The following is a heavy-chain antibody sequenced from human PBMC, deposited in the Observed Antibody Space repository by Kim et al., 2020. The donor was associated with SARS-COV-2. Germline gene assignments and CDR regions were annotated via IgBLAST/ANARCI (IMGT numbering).Heavy chain of an antibody. CDR3: TFRVAFDY. V-gene: IGHV3-53*01. CDR1: GFSVSSNY. CDR2: IYTDGSA. D-gene: IGHD2-15*01. Sequence: GGSLRLSCAASGFSVSSNYMTWVRQAPGKGLEWVSVIYTDGSAFYADSVKGRFTISRDNSKNTLFLQMNSLRAGDTAVYYCTFRVAFDYWGQGTLVTVSS. J-gene: IGHJ4*02.